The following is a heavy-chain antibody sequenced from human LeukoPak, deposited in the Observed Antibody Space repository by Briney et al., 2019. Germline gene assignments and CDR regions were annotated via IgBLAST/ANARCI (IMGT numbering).Heavy chain of an antibody. CDR2: IYYSGST. J-gene: IGHJ4*02. V-gene: IGHV4-59*12. CDR1: GGSISSYY. D-gene: IGHD2-2*01. CDR3: ASTIGYCSSTSCHSLNY. Sequence: SETLSLTCTVSGGSISSYYWSWIRQPPGKGLEWIGYIYYSGSTNYNPSLKSRVTMSVDTSKNQFSLKLSSVTAADTAVYYCASTIGYCSSTSCHSLNYWGQGTLVTVSS.